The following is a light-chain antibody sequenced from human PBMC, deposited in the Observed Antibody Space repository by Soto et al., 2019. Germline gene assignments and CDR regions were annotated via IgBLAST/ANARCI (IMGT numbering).Light chain of an antibody. CDR2: KAS. CDR1: QSISSW. CDR3: QQYNSYPWT. V-gene: IGKV1-5*03. Sequence: DIQRTQSPGALSASLGERVTITCRASQSISSWLAWYQQKPGKATKLLIYKASSLESGVPSRLSGSGSGTEFTLTISSLQDDDFATYYCQQYNSYPWTFGQGTKVDIK. J-gene: IGKJ1*01.